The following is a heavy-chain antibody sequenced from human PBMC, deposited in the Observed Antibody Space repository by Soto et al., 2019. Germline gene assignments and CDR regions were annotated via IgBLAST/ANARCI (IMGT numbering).Heavy chain of an antibody. CDR1: GASISGFY. CDR2: IYATGTT. V-gene: IGHV4-4*07. J-gene: IGHJ5*02. D-gene: IGHD1-1*01. CDR3: VRDGTKTLRDWFDP. Sequence: SETLSLTCTVSGASISGFYWSWIRESAGKGLEWIGRIYATGTTDYNPSLKSRVMMSVDTSKKQFSLKLRSVTAADTAVYYCVRDGTKTLRDWFDPWGQGISVTVSS.